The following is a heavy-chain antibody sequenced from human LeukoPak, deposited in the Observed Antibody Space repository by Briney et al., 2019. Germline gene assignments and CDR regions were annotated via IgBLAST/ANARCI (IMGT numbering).Heavy chain of an antibody. J-gene: IGHJ2*01. CDR1: GVSISSHY. CDR3: ARIYYFDGSGSYGRYFDL. V-gene: IGHV4-59*11. CDR2: IHYSGNT. Sequence: SETLSLTCTVSGVSISSHYWNWIRQPPGKGLEWIGYIHYSGNTNYSPSLKSRVTMAVDMSKNQFSLKLSSVTAADTAVYYCARIYYFDGSGSYGRYFDLWGRGTLVTVSS. D-gene: IGHD3-22*01.